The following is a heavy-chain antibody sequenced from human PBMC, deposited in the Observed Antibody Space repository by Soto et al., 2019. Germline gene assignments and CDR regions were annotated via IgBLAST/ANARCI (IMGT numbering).Heavy chain of an antibody. CDR1: VGSSSSGSYH. V-gene: IGHV4-31*11. CDR2: IYYSGSS. Sequence: TLSLTCGVSVGSSSSGSYHWIWIRHHPGKGLEWIGNIYYSGSSYYNPSLKSRATISIDTSKDQFSLRLGSVTAADTAVYYCARVEGSSYYFRHDCWGRGTLVTVSS. D-gene: IGHD1-26*01. CDR3: ARVEGSSYYFRHDC. J-gene: IGHJ4*02.